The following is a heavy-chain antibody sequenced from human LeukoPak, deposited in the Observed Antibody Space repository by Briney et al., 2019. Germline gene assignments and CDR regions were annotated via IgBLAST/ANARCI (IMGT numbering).Heavy chain of an antibody. Sequence: ASVKVSCKVSRYTLTELSMHWVRQAPGKGLEWMGGFDPEDGETIYAQKFQGRVTMTEDTSTDTAYMELSSLRSEDTAVYYCATPGLAAAGFDYWGQGTLVTVSS. CDR3: ATPGLAAAGFDY. CDR2: FDPEDGET. CDR1: RYTLTELS. V-gene: IGHV1-24*01. D-gene: IGHD6-13*01. J-gene: IGHJ4*02.